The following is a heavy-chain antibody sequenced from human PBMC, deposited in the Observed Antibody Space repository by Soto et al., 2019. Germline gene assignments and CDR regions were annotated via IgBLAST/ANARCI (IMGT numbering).Heavy chain of an antibody. Sequence: PGGSLRLSCAASGFTFSSYAMSWVRQAPGKGLEWVSAISGSGGSTYYADSVKGRFTISRDNSKNTLYLQMNSLRAEDTAVYYCAKDVVALVVVVPAAHPWYFDYWGQGTLVTVSS. D-gene: IGHD2-2*01. CDR2: ISGSGGST. CDR1: GFTFSSYA. V-gene: IGHV3-23*01. J-gene: IGHJ4*02. CDR3: AKDVVALVVVVPAAHPWYFDY.